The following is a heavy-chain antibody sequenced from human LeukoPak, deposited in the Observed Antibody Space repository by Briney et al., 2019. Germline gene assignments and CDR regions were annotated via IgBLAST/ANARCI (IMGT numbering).Heavy chain of an antibody. CDR3: AKDISRHFDY. CDR1: GFTFSSYG. Sequence: HPGGTLRLSCAASGFTFSSYGMSWVRQAPGKGLEWVSATSGSGGSTYYADSVKGRFTISRDNSKNTLYLQMNSLRAEDTAVYYCAKDISRHFDYWGQGTLVTVSS. D-gene: IGHD2-2*01. CDR2: TSGSGGST. V-gene: IGHV3-23*01. J-gene: IGHJ4*02.